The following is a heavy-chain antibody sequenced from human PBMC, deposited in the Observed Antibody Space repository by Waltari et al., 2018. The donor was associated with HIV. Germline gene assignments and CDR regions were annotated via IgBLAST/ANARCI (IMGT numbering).Heavy chain of an antibody. V-gene: IGHV3-53*01. CDR3: ARDRGFSGYGGMDV. J-gene: IGHJ6*02. D-gene: IGHD5-12*01. CDR1: GITVRGND. Sequence: EAQLVEAGGGSMQPGGSLRIASVASGITVRGNDKSWVRQAPGKGLEWVSIMYSGDSTFYSDSVKGRFIVSRDKSKNTLFLQMNSLRAEDTAVYYCARDRGFSGYGGMDVWGHGTTVTVSS. CDR2: MYSGDST.